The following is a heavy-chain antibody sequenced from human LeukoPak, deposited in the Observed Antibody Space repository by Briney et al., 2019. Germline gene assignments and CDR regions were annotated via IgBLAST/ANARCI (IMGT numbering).Heavy chain of an antibody. D-gene: IGHD3-10*02. V-gene: IGHV3-21*01. J-gene: IGHJ6*04. CDR2: ISSSSSYI. CDR3: AELGITMIGGV. Sequence: GGSLRLSCAASGFTFSNYTMNWVRQAPGKGLEWVSSISSSSSYIYYADSVKGRFTISRDNAKNSLYLQMNSLRAEDTAVYYCAELGITMIGGVWGKGTTVTISS. CDR1: GFTFSNYT.